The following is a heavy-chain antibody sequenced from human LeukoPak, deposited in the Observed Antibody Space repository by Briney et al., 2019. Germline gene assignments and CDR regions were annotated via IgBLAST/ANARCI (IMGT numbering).Heavy chain of an antibody. D-gene: IGHD5-18*01. J-gene: IGHJ3*02. CDR2: IISSSRYI. V-gene: IGHV3-21*01. CDR3: ARDRVDTAMVTNAFDI. Sequence: EGSLRLSCVPYAFTFSSYSMNWVRQAPGKGLEWVSSIISSSRYIYYADSVKGRFTISRDNAKTSLYLQMNSLRAEDTAVYYCARDRVDTAMVTNAFDIWGQGTMVTVSS. CDR1: AFTFSSYS.